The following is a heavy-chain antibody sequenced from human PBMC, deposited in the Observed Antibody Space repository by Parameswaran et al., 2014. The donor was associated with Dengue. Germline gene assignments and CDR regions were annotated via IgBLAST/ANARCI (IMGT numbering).Heavy chain of an antibody. J-gene: IGHJ4*02. CDR2: INHSGST. Sequence: VRQAPGKGLEWIGEINHSGSTNYNPSLKSRVTISVDTSKNQFSLKLSSVTAADTAVYYCATYYYDSSGSFDYWGQGTLVTVSS. CDR3: ATYYYDSSGSFDY. V-gene: IGHV4-34*01. D-gene: IGHD3-22*01.